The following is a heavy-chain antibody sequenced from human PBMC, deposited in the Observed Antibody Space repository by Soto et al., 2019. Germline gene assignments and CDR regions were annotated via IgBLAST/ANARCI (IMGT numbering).Heavy chain of an antibody. Sequence: ASVKGSFKASGFTLSHHGINWVRPAPGQGLEWMGWISAYNGNTNYAQKLQGRVTMTTDTSTSTAYMELRSLRSDDTAVYYCASVKNDYGDYGYFDYWGQGTLVTVSS. D-gene: IGHD4-17*01. CDR1: GFTLSHHG. CDR3: ASVKNDYGDYGYFDY. J-gene: IGHJ4*02. CDR2: ISAYNGNT. V-gene: IGHV1-18*01.